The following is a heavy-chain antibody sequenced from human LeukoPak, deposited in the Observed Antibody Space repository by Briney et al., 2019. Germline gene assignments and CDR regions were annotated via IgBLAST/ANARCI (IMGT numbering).Heavy chain of an antibody. V-gene: IGHV3-23*01. CDR1: GFTFSSYA. Sequence: PGGSLRLSCAASGFTFSSYAMSWVRQAPGKGLEWVSAISGSGGSTYYADSVKGRFTISRDNFKNTLYLQMNSLRAEDTAVYYCAKTRTGEKWIQLWLREHYFDYWGQGTLVTVSS. J-gene: IGHJ4*02. CDR3: AKTRTGEKWIQLWLREHYFDY. CDR2: ISGSGGST. D-gene: IGHD5-18*01.